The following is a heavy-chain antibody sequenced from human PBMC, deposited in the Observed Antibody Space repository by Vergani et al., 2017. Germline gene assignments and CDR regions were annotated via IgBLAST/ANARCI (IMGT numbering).Heavy chain of an antibody. CDR1: GGTFSSYA. CDR3: ARGREIFSLDY. D-gene: IGHD3-10*01. V-gene: IGHV1-69*01. J-gene: IGHJ4*02. CDR2: IIPIFGTA. Sequence: QVQLMQSAAELKKPGSSVTVSCKALGGTFSSYAISWVRQAPGQGLEWMGGIIPIFGTANYAQKFQGRVTITADESTSTAYMELCSLRSEDTAVYYCARGREIFSLDYWGQGTLVTVSS.